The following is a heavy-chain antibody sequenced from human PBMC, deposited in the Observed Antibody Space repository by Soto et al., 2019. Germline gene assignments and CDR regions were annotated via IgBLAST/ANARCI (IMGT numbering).Heavy chain of an antibody. V-gene: IGHV3-33*01. Sequence: PGGSLRLSCAASGFTFSSYGMHWVRQAPGKGLEWVAVIWYDGSNKYYADSVKGRFTISRGNSKNTLYLQMNSLRAEDTAVYYCAGTDQLKYRSSWDWISDYYYGMDVWGQGTTVTVSS. CDR3: AGTDQLKYRSSWDWISDYYYGMDV. J-gene: IGHJ6*02. CDR1: GFTFSSYG. CDR2: IWYDGSNK. D-gene: IGHD6-13*01.